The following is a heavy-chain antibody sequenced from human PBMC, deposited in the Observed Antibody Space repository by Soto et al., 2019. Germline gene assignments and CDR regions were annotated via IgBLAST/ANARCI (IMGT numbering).Heavy chain of an antibody. Sequence: GGSLRLSCAASGFTFSSYAMHWVRQAPGKGLEWVAVISYDGSNKYYADSVKGRFTISRDNSKNTLYLQMNSLRAEDTAVYYCERDWAAAGSGEIYYYYGMDVWGKGTTVTVSS. CDR2: ISYDGSNK. J-gene: IGHJ6*04. V-gene: IGHV3-30-3*01. CDR3: ERDWAAAGSGEIYYYYGMDV. D-gene: IGHD6-13*01. CDR1: GFTFSSYA.